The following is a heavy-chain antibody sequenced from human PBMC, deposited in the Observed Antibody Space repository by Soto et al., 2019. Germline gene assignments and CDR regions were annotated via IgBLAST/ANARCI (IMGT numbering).Heavy chain of an antibody. V-gene: IGHV1-69*01. D-gene: IGHD3-10*01. Sequence: QVPLVQSGAEVKKPGSSVTVSCKASGGTFSSYAIHWVRQAPGQGLEWMGGIIPMYGPAKYAQRFQGRVTITADESTTTVYMELTSLASQDTAVDYCARVTSMVRGVIDNWFDTWGHGTLVTVSA. CDR2: IIPMYGPA. J-gene: IGHJ5*01. CDR3: ARVTSMVRGVIDNWFDT. CDR1: GGTFSSYA.